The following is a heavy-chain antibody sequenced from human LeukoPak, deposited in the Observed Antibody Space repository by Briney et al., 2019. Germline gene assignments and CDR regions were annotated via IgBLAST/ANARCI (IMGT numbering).Heavy chain of an antibody. V-gene: IGHV4-61*01. CDR1: GGSVSSASYY. J-gene: IGHJ4*02. CDR2: IYASGNT. CDR3: ARDPPVAGTS. Sequence: SETLSLTCTVSGGSVSSASYYWTWIRQPPGKGLEWIGYIYASGNTNYNPSLKSRVTIPVDTSKNQFSLKLSSVTAADTAVYYCARDPPVAGTSWGQGTLVTVSS. D-gene: IGHD6-19*01.